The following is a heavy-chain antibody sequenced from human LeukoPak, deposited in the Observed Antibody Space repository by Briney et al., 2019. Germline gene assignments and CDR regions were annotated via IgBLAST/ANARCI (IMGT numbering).Heavy chain of an antibody. V-gene: IGHV3-11*06. CDR3: ARDDPYSSGWYIVFDI. D-gene: IGHD6-19*01. J-gene: IGHJ3*02. CDR2: ISSSTGYT. CDR1: GFTFSDSY. Sequence: GGSLRLSCAASGFTFSDSYMGWIRQAPGKGLEWLSYISSSTGYTTYADSVKGRFTISRDNSKNTLYLQMNSLRAEDTAVYYCARDDPYSSGWYIVFDIWGQGTMVTVSS.